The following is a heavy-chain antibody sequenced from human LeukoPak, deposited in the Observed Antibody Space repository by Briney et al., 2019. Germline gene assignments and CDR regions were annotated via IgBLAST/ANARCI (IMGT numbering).Heavy chain of an antibody. D-gene: IGHD3-10*01. V-gene: IGHV4-61*02. CDR2: IYTSGST. Sequence: SETLSLTCTASGGSISSGSYYWSWIRQPAGKGLEWIGRIYTSGSTNYNPSLKSRVTISVDTSKNQFSLKLSSVTAADTAVYYCARDLGYYYGSGSNYYYYYYMDVWGKGTTVTVSS. CDR3: ARDLGYYYGSGSNYYYYYYMDV. J-gene: IGHJ6*03. CDR1: GGSISSGSYY.